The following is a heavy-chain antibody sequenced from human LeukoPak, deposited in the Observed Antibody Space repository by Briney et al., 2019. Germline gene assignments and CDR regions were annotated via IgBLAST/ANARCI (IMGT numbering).Heavy chain of an antibody. Sequence: GGSLRLSCAASGFTFRNYAMSWVRQAPGKGLEWVSTISGSGGSTYYADSVKGRFTISRDNSKNTLYLQMNSLRDEDTAVYYCASGRGIENSSPLDYWGQGTLVTVSS. D-gene: IGHD6-6*01. CDR3: ASGRGIENSSPLDY. J-gene: IGHJ4*02. CDR2: ISGSGGST. CDR1: GFTFRNYA. V-gene: IGHV3-23*01.